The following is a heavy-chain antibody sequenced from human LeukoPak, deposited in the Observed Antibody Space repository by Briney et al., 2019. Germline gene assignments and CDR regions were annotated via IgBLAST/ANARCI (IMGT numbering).Heavy chain of an antibody. CDR2: ISSSSSYI. Sequence: GGSWRLSCAAYGFTFDDYGMSWLRQAPGKGLEWVSSISSSSSYIYYADSVKGRFTISRDNAKNSLYLQMNSLRAEDTAVYYCARDRGMITFGGVIVDYWGQGTLVTVSS. CDR1: GFTFDDYG. D-gene: IGHD3-16*02. V-gene: IGHV3-21*01. J-gene: IGHJ4*02. CDR3: ARDRGMITFGGVIVDY.